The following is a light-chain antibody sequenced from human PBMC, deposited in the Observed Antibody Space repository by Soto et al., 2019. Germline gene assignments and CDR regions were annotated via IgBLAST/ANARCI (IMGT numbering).Light chain of an antibody. Sequence: EIVLTQSPGTLSLSPGERVTLSCRASQSVNSSYLAWYQHKPGQAPRLLIYGASTRATGIPDRFSGSGSGTDFTLTIARLEPGDFAVYYCLQQNSYPWTFGQGTKVEI. J-gene: IGKJ1*01. CDR2: GAS. V-gene: IGKV3-20*01. CDR3: LQQNSYPWT. CDR1: QSVNSSY.